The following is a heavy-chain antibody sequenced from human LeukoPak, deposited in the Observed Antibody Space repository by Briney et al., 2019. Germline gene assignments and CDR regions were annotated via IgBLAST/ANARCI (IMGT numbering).Heavy chain of an antibody. Sequence: PSETLSLTCTVSGGSISSYYWSWIRQPPGKGLEWIGYIYYSGSTNYNPSLNSRVTISVDTSKNQFSLTLSSVTVADTAVYYCARDHIAAAGTLGFFDYWGQGTLVTVSS. CDR3: ARDHIAAAGTLGFFDY. V-gene: IGHV4-59*01. CDR1: GGSISSYY. CDR2: IYYSGST. D-gene: IGHD6-13*01. J-gene: IGHJ4*02.